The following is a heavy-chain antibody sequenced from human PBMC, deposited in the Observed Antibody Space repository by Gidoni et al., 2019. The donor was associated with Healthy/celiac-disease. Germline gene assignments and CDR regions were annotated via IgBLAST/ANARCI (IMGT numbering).Heavy chain of an antibody. Sequence: EVQLVESGGGLDQPGGSLIFACSASGFTFSSYAMHWFRQAPGKGLEYVSAISSNGGSTYYADSVKGRFTISRDNSKNTLYLQMSSLRAEDTAVYYCVKEGDYEVVYFQHWGQGTLVTVSS. CDR3: VKEGDYEVVYFQH. D-gene: IGHD4-17*01. J-gene: IGHJ1*01. CDR1: GFTFSSYA. CDR2: ISSNGGST. V-gene: IGHV3-64D*06.